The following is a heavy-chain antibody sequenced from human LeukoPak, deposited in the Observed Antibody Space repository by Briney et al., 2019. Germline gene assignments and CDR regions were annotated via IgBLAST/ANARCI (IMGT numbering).Heavy chain of an antibody. CDR2: IYGTGST. V-gene: IGHV4-38-2*01. Sequence: SETLSLTCAVSGYSLGKNYYWGWIRQPPGKGLEWIGRIYGTGSTSYNPSLMNRVTMSVATSKTHFSLKLPSVTAADTPLYYCARYASRGSASTRFAYWGQGILVTISS. D-gene: IGHD3-16*01. CDR1: GYSLGKNYY. CDR3: ARYASRGSASTRFAY. J-gene: IGHJ4*02.